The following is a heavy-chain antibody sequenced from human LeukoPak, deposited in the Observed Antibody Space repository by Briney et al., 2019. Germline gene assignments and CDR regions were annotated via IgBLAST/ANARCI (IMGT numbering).Heavy chain of an antibody. D-gene: IGHD3-3*01. CDR1: GGSISSGSYY. Sequence: SQTLSLTCTVSGGSISSGSYYWSWIRQPAGKGLEWIGRIYTSGSTNYNPSLKSRVTISVDTSKNQSSLKLSSVTAADTAVYYCARDSTTTIFGVVISAFDIWGQGTMVTVSS. J-gene: IGHJ3*02. V-gene: IGHV4-61*02. CDR2: IYTSGST. CDR3: ARDSTTTIFGVVISAFDI.